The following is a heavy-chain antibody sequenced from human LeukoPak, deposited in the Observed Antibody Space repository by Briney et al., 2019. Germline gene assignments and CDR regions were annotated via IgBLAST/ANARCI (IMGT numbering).Heavy chain of an antibody. D-gene: IGHD3-10*01. CDR1: GGSISSGGYY. CDR2: INHSGST. Sequence: SETLSLTCTVSGGSISSGGYYWSWIRQPPGKGLEWIVEINHSGSTNYNPSLKSRVTISVDTSKNQFSLKLSSVTAADTAVYYCARRRAYDAFDIWGQGTMVTVS. CDR3: ARRRAYDAFDI. J-gene: IGHJ3*02. V-gene: IGHV4-39*07.